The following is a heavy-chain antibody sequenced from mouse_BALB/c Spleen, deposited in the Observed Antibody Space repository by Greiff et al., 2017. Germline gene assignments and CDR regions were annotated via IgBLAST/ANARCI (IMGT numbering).Heavy chain of an antibody. V-gene: IGHV5-12-2*01. Sequence: EVQLVESGGGLVQPGGSLKLSCAASGFTFSSYTMSWVRQTPEKRLEWVAYISNGGGSTYYPDTVKGRFTISRDNAKNTLYLQMSSLKSEDTAMYYCARSAVVATDAMDYWGQGTSVTVSS. J-gene: IGHJ4*01. CDR2: ISNGGGST. CDR1: GFTFSSYT. D-gene: IGHD1-1*01. CDR3: ARSAVVATDAMDY.